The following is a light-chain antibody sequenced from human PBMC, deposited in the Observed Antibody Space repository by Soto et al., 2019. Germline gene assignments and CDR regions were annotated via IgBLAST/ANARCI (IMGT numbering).Light chain of an antibody. J-gene: IGLJ1*01. V-gene: IGLV2-14*01. CDR1: SSDVGGYNY. CDR2: DVS. Sequence: QSVLTQPASVSGAPGQSITISCTGTSSDVGGYNYVSWYQQHPGKAPKVMIHDVSNRPSGVSNRFSGSKSGNTAYLTISGLQAEDEADYYCSSYTSSSTLYVFGTGTKVTVL. CDR3: SSYTSSSTLYV.